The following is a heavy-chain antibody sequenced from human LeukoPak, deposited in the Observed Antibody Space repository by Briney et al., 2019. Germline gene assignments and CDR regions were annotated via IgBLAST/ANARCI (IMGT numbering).Heavy chain of an antibody. Sequence: GGSLRLSCAASGFTFTDAWMNWVRQAPGKGLEWVARVKSKSDGGTTDYAAAVKGRFTISRDDSENMVYLQMNSLKTEDTAIYYCATDWRWGQGTLVTISP. CDR3: ATDWR. J-gene: IGHJ4*02. V-gene: IGHV3-15*01. CDR1: GFTFTDAW. CDR2: VKSKSDGGTT.